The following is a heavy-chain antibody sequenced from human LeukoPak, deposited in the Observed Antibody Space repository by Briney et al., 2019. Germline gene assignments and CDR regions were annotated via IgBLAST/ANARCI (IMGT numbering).Heavy chain of an antibody. Sequence: GGSLRLSCAASGFTFGTYWMTWVRQASGKGLEWVANIKPSGSEKYYVDSVKGRFIISRDNAKNSLYLQMNSLRAEDTAVYYCARGASGDYWGQGTLVTVSS. V-gene: IGHV3-7*01. CDR1: GFTFGTYW. CDR3: ARGASGDY. J-gene: IGHJ4*02. D-gene: IGHD5-12*01. CDR2: IKPSGSEK.